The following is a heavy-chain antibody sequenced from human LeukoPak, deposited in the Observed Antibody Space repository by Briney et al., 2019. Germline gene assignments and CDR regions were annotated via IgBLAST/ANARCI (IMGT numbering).Heavy chain of an antibody. CDR1: GYSISSGYY. Sequence: SETLSLTCTVSGYSISSGYYWGWIRQPPGKGLEWIGSIYHSGSTNYNPSLKSRVTISVDTSKNQFSLKLSSVTAADTAAYYCARPLRGRYSSGPVNVWGQGTLVTVSS. J-gene: IGHJ4*02. D-gene: IGHD6-19*01. CDR2: IYHSGST. V-gene: IGHV4-38-2*02. CDR3: ARPLRGRYSSGPVNV.